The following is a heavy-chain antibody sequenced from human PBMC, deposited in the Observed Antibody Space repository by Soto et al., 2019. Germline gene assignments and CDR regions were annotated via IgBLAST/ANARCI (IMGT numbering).Heavy chain of an antibody. CDR3: ARDRCYDGTCYSASDS. D-gene: IGHD2-15*01. V-gene: IGHV3-48*02. Sequence: GGSLRLSCAACGFSFSTYNMDWVRQAAGKGPEWVAWISTTRFTVYYGDSVKGGLTISRDHGRNSLYLEINSLRDEDTAVYYFARDRCYDGTCYSASDSWGQGTLVTVSS. J-gene: IGHJ5*01. CDR1: GFSFSTYN. CDR2: ISTTRFTV.